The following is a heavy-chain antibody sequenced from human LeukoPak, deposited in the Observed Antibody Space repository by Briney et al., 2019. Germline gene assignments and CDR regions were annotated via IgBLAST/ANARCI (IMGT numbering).Heavy chain of an antibody. J-gene: IGHJ5*02. CDR2: INPNSGGT. CDR3: ARDIVVVPAAPNINWFDP. Sequence: ASVKVSCKASGYTFTGYYMHWVRQAPGQGLEWMGWINPNSGGTNYAQKFQGRVTMTRDTSISTAYMELSRLRSDDTAVYYCARDIVVVPAAPNINWFDPWGQGTLVTVSS. V-gene: IGHV1-2*02. CDR1: GYTFTGYY. D-gene: IGHD2-2*01.